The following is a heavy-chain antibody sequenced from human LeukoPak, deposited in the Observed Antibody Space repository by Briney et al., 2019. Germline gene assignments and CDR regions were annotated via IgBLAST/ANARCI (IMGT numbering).Heavy chain of an antibody. Sequence: GASVKDSCKPSLYTPISYAMHCVRQAPGQRVEWMGWINTGNGNTKNTQKLEGRVNITRDTSASTVYMELSSLRSEDTAVYYCASFSGSTCYYAFDYWGQGILVTVSS. CDR3: ASFSGSTCYYAFDY. V-gene: IGHV1-3*04. CDR2: INTGNGNT. CDR1: LYTPISYA. D-gene: IGHD3-10*01. J-gene: IGHJ4*02.